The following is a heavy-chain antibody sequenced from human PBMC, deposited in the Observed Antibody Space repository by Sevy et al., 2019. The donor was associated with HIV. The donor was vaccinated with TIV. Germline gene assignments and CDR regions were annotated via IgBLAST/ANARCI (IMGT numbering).Heavy chain of an antibody. CDR1: GYTFTSYG. D-gene: IGHD3-10*01. V-gene: IGHV1-18*01. Sequence: ASVKVSCKASGYTFTSYGISWVRQAPGQGLEWMGWISAYNGNTNYAQKLQGRVTMTTDTSTSTAYMELRSLRSDDPAVYYCARDRGAITMVRGVIIRPSYFDYWGQGTLVTVSS. J-gene: IGHJ4*02. CDR3: ARDRGAITMVRGVIIRPSYFDY. CDR2: ISAYNGNT.